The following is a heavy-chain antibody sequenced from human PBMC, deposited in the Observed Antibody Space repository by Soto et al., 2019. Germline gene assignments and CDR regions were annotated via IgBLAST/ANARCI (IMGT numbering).Heavy chain of an antibody. CDR2: INPNSGGT. CDR1: GYTFTGYY. D-gene: IGHD3-10*01. Sequence: ASVKVSCKASGYTFTGYYMHWVRQAPGQGLEWMGWINPNSGGTNYAQKFQGRVTMTRDTSISTAYMERSRLRSDHTAVYYCARDVHIGQVRAPPSHPWFEPWGQGTLVTVSS. V-gene: IGHV1-2*02. CDR3: ARDVHIGQVRAPPSHPWFEP. J-gene: IGHJ5*02.